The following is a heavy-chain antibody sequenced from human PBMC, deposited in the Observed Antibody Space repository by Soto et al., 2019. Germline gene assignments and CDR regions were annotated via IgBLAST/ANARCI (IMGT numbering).Heavy chain of an antibody. V-gene: IGHV1-8*01. Sequence: GASVKVSCKASGYTFTSYDINWVRQATGQGLEWMGWMNPNSGNTGYAQKFQGRVTMTRNTSISTAYMELSSLRSEDTAVYYCARVSSSWYEGDVWGKGTTVTVSS. J-gene: IGHJ6*04. CDR1: GYTFTSYD. CDR2: MNPNSGNT. D-gene: IGHD6-13*01. CDR3: ARVSSSWYEGDV.